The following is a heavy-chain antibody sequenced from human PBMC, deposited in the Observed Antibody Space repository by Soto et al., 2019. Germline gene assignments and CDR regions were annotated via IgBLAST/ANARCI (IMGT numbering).Heavy chain of an antibody. D-gene: IGHD6-13*01. CDR3: ARHKGTIAAPGPIDY. J-gene: IGHJ4*02. CDR2: IYYSGST. CDR1: GGSINNYY. V-gene: IGHV4-39*01. Sequence: SETLSLTCTVSGGSINNYYWSWIRQPPGKGLEWIGNIYYSGSTYYNPSLESRVTISVDTSRNQFSLKLSSVTAADTAVYYCARHKGTIAAPGPIDYWGQGTLVTVSS.